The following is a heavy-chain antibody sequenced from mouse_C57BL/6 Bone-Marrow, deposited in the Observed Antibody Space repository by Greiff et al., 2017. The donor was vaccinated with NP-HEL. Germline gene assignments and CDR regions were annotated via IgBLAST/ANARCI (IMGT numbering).Heavy chain of an antibody. J-gene: IGHJ2*01. Sequence: QVQLKESGPELVKPGASVKISCKASGYAFRSSWMNWVKQRPGKGLEWIGRIYPGDGDTNYNGKFKGKATLTADKSSSTAYMQLSSLTSEDSAVYFCAAIYYGNYEDYWGQGTTLTVSS. CDR2: IYPGDGDT. V-gene: IGHV1-82*01. D-gene: IGHD2-1*01. CDR3: AAIYYGNYEDY. CDR1: GYAFRSSW.